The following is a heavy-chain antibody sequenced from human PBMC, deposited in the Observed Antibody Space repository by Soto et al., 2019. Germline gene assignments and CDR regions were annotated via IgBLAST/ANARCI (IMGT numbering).Heavy chain of an antibody. D-gene: IGHD7-27*01. CDR1: GVSITSHY. CDR2: IHYSGST. CDR3: TGGGPGHPFDY. V-gene: IGHV4-59*11. J-gene: IGHJ4*02. Sequence: QVQLQASGPGLVKPSETLSLTCTVSGVSITSHYWTWIRQPPWKGLEWIGNIHYSGSTNYSPSLKSRVIISVDTSENQSSLKLSSVTTADTAVYYCTGGGPGHPFDYWGQGTLVTVSS.